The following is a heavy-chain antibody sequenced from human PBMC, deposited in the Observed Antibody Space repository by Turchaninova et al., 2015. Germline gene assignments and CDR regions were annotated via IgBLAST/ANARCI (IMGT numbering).Heavy chain of an antibody. D-gene: IGHD1-1*01. J-gene: IGHJ4*02. CDR3: AKKDWNEESYYFDY. Sequence: QVQLVESGGGVVQPGRSLRLSFSASGFTFGNNGMHGGRQAAGKGLEWVEHISYDGRNKYYADSVMGRFTISRDDSKNTLYLQMNSLKPEDTALYYCAKKDWNEESYYFDYWGQGTLVTVSS. V-gene: IGHV3-30*18. CDR2: ISYDGRNK. CDR1: GFTFGNNG.